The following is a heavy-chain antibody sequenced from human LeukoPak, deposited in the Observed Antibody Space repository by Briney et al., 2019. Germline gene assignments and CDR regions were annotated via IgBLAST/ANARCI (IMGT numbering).Heavy chain of an antibody. V-gene: IGHV4-34*01. CDR2: INHSEYI. D-gene: IGHD2-2*01. Sequence: LRLSCAASGFTFSSYEMNWIRQPPGKGLEWIGEINHSEYINYNPSLKSRVTISVDTSKNQFSLKLSSVTAADTAVYYCARGNGYCSSTSCPHWFDPWGQGTLVTVSS. CDR1: GFTFSSYE. CDR3: ARGNGYCSSTSCPHWFDP. J-gene: IGHJ5*02.